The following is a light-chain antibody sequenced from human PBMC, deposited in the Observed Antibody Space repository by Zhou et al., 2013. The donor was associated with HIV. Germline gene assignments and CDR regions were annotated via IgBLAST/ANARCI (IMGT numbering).Light chain of an antibody. Sequence: EIVLSQSPGTLSLSPGESTTLSCRASQSVYSNLAWYQQKPGQAPRLLIYGSSSRATGIPDRFSGSGSGTDFTLTISRLEPEDFAVYYCQQYGSSSITFGQGTRLEIK. V-gene: IGKV3-20*01. CDR2: GSS. CDR1: QSVYSN. CDR3: QQYGSSSIT. J-gene: IGKJ5*01.